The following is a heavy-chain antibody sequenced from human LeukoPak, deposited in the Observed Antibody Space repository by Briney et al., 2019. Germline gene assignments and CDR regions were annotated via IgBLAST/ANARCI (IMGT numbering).Heavy chain of an antibody. J-gene: IGHJ6*02. CDR1: GFTFSSYA. Sequence: GGSLRLSCAASGFTFSSYAMNWVRQAPGKGLEWVAFISYDGSNKYYADSVKGRFTISRENSKNTLYLQMNSLRAEDTAVYYCASQGGLLWFGELSGGMDVWGQGTTVTVSS. D-gene: IGHD3-10*01. CDR3: ASQGGLLWFGELSGGMDV. V-gene: IGHV3-30-3*01. CDR2: ISYDGSNK.